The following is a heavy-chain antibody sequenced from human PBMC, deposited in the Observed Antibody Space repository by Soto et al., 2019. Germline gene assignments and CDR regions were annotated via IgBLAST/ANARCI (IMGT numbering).Heavy chain of an antibody. CDR1: GYTLTSYA. J-gene: IGHJ6*02. Sequence: ASVKISCKASGYTLTSYAMHWVREAPGQRLEWMGWIKAGNSNTKYSQKIQGRVTITRDTSATTAYMELSSQTSEDTAVYYCARDLIFGVAYYYYGMDVWGQGTTVTVSS. V-gene: IGHV1-3*01. CDR3: ARDLIFGVAYYYYGMDV. CDR2: IKAGNSNT. D-gene: IGHD3-3*01.